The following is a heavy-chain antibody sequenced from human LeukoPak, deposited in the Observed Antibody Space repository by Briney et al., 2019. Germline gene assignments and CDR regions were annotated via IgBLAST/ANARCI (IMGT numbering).Heavy chain of an antibody. J-gene: IGHJ3*02. CDR1: GFTFSSYA. CDR2: ISGSGGST. CDR3: ARDQGVGATTGLDFDI. D-gene: IGHD1-26*01. Sequence: GGSLRLSCAASGFTFSSYAMSWVRQAPGKGLEWVSAISGSGGSTYYADSVKGRFTISRDNSKNTLYLQMNSLRAEDTALYYCARDQGVGATTGLDFDIWGQGTRVTVS. V-gene: IGHV3-23*01.